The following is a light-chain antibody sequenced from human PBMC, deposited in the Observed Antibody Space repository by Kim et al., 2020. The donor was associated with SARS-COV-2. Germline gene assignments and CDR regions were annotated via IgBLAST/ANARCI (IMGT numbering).Light chain of an antibody. CDR2: DVT. CDR1: SSDVGRYNY. J-gene: IGLJ3*02. V-gene: IGLV2-11*01. CDR3: CSYAASNWV. Sequence: QSALTQPRSVSGSPGQSVTLSCTGTSSDVGRYNYVSWYQQHPGKAPKLMLYDVTKRPSGVPNRFSGSKSGNMASLTISGLQADDESDYYCCSYAASNWVFGGGTQLTVL.